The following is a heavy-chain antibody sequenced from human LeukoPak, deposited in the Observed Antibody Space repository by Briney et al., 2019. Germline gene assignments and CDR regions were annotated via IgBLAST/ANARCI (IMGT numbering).Heavy chain of an antibody. Sequence: ASVKVSCKASGYTFTGYYMHWVRQAPGQGLEWMGWINPNSGGTKYAQKFQGRVTMTRDTSISTAYMELSRLRSDDTAVYYCARDSGWTGSTWDCFDYWGQGTLVTVSS. V-gene: IGHV1-2*02. CDR3: ARDSGWTGSTWDCFDY. J-gene: IGHJ4*02. CDR2: INPNSGGT. CDR1: GYTFTGYY. D-gene: IGHD3/OR15-3a*01.